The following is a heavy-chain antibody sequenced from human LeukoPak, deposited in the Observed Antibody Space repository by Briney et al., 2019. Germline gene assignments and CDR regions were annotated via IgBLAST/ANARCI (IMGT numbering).Heavy chain of an antibody. CDR3: ARLDNYDSSGLGFDI. Sequence: PSETLSLTCTVSGGSISSYYWSWIRQPPGKGLEWIGYIYYSGSTNYNPSLKSRVTISVDTSKNQFSLKLSSVTAADTAVYYCARLDNYDSSGLGFDIWGQGTMVTVSS. J-gene: IGHJ3*02. V-gene: IGHV4-59*01. CDR1: GGSISSYY. D-gene: IGHD3-22*01. CDR2: IYYSGST.